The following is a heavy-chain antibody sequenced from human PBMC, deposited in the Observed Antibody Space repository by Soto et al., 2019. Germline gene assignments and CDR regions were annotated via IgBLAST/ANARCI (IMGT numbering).Heavy chain of an antibody. CDR3: ATGYSSSWYLCAFDL. Sequence: QVQLVQSGAEVKKPGSSVKVSCKASGGTFSSYAISWVRQAPGHGLEWMGGIIPIFGTANYAQKFQGRVTITADESTRAVYMDLSNLRSEDRAVYYCATGYSSSWYLCAFDLWGQGTTGTVSS. CDR2: IIPIFGTA. V-gene: IGHV1-69*01. CDR1: GGTFSSYA. J-gene: IGHJ3*01. D-gene: IGHD6-13*01.